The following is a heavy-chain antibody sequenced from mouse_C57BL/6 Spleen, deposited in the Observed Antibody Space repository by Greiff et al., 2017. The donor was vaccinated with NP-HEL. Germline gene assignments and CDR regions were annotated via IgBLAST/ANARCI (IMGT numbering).Heavy chain of an antibody. CDR2: ISYDGSN. Sequence: VQLQQSGPGLVKPSQSLSLTCSVTGYSITSGYYWNWIRQFPGNKLEWMGYISYDGSNNYNPSLKNRISITRDTSKNQFFLKLNSVTTEDTATYYCAREGYDYDLFAYWGQGTLVTVSA. CDR1: GYSITSGYY. CDR3: AREGYDYDLFAY. V-gene: IGHV3-6*01. J-gene: IGHJ3*01. D-gene: IGHD2-4*01.